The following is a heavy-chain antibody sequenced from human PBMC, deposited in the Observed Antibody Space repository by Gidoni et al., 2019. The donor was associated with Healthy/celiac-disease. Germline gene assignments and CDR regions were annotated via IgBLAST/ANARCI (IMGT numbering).Heavy chain of an antibody. J-gene: IGHJ4*02. D-gene: IGHD3-22*01. CDR1: GVTFSSYG. CDR2: ISYDGSNK. CDR3: AKEMYDSSGYLDY. V-gene: IGHV3-30*18. Sequence: QVKRVESGGGGVQPGRSLRLSCAASGVTFSSYGMHWVRQAPGKGLELGAVISYDGSNKYYADSVKGRFTISRDNSKNTLYLQMNSLRAEDTAVYYCAKEMYDSSGYLDYWGQGTLVTVSS.